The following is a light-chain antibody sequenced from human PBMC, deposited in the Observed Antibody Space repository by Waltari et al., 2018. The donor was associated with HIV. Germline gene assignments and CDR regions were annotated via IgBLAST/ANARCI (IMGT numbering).Light chain of an antibody. CDR3: CSYAGSSTHV. Sequence: QSALTQPASVSGSPGQSLTISCTGTSSDVGNYNFVSWYQQHPGKAPKLMIYEVSKRPAGVSNRFSGSKSGNTASLTIAGLQAEDEADYYCCSYAGSSTHVFGTGTKVTVL. CDR2: EVS. J-gene: IGLJ1*01. CDR1: SSDVGNYNF. V-gene: IGLV2-23*02.